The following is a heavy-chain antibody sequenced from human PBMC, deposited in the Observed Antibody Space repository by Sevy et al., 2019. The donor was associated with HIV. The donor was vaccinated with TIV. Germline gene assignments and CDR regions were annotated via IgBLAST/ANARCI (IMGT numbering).Heavy chain of an antibody. CDR3: ARELAHLLKGFDF. CDR2: INPDNGDI. V-gene: IGHV1-2*02. D-gene: IGHD3-3*02. CDR1: GYIFTDHY. J-gene: IGHJ4*02. Sequence: ASVKVSCKASGYIFTDHYFHWVRQAPGQGPAWVGCINPDNGDIRFAQRFQGRITIGADTSTTTAYLDLTRLTSDDTAIYYCARELAHLLKGFDFWGQGTLVTVSS.